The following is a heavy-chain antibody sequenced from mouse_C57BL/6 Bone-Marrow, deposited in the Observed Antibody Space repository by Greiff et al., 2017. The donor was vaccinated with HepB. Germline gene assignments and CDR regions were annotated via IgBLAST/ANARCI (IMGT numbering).Heavy chain of an antibody. J-gene: IGHJ1*03. D-gene: IGHD1-1*01. V-gene: IGHV1-64*01. Sequence: VQLQQPGAELVKPGASVKLSCKASGYTFTSYWMHWVKQRPGQGLEWIGMIHPNSGSTNYNEKFKSKATLTVDKSSSTAYMQLSSLTSEDSAVYYCARSPYYYGSSGYFDVWGTGTTVTVSS. CDR2: IHPNSGST. CDR1: GYTFTSYW. CDR3: ARSPYYYGSSGYFDV.